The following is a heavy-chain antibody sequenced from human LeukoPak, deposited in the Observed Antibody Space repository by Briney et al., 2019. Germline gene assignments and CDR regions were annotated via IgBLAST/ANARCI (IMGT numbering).Heavy chain of an antibody. CDR3: ASSGSYKYFQH. CDR2: ISSDSSFT. V-gene: IGHV3-11*06. J-gene: IGHJ1*01. CDR1: GVTFSDYC. D-gene: IGHD1-26*01. Sequence: GGSLRLSCAASGVTFSDYCMSWIRQAPGKGLEWVSYISSDSSFTNYADSVKGRFTISRDNAKNSLYLQMNSLRVEDMAVYYCASSGSYKYFQHWGQGTLVTVSS.